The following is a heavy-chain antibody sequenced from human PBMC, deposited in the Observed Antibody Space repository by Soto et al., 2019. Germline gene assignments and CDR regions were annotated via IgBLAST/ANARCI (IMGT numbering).Heavy chain of an antibody. V-gene: IGHV4-34*01. CDR2: INHSGST. J-gene: IGHJ4*02. CDR3: ARGPQYYDSSGYYYVGNDY. D-gene: IGHD3-22*01. Sequence: SETVSLTCAVYGGSFSGYYWSWIRQPPGKGLEWIGEINHSGSTNYNPSLKSRVTISVDTSKNQFSLKLSSVTAADTAVYYCARGPQYYDSSGYYYVGNDYWGQGTLVTVSS. CDR1: GGSFSGYY.